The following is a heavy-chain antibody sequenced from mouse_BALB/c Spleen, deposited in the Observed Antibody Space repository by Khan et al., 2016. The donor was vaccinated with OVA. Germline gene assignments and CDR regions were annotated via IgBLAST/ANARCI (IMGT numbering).Heavy chain of an antibody. CDR3: ARLAYYYDSEGFAY. V-gene: IGHV5-6*01. Sequence: EVELVESGGDLVKPGGSLKLSCAASGFTFSTYGMSWVRQTPDKRLEWVATVSSGGTYTYYPDSVKGRFTISRDNAKNTLYLQMSSPKSEDTAMFYCARLAYYYDSEGFAYWGQGTLVTVSA. J-gene: IGHJ3*01. D-gene: IGHD1-1*01. CDR1: GFTFSTYG. CDR2: VSSGGTYT.